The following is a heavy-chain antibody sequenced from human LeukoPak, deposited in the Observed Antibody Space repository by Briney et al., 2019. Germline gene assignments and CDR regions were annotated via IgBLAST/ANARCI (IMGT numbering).Heavy chain of an antibody. D-gene: IGHD2-2*01. V-gene: IGHV3-74*01. CDR1: GFTFSSYW. J-gene: IGHJ3*02. Sequence: GSLRLSCAASGFTFSSYWMHWVRQVPGKGLFWVSRIISDASSTLYAGSVKGRFTISRDNAKNTLYLQMNSLTAKDTALYYCARGGQPHSFDIWGQGTMVTVSS. CDR3: ARGGQPHSFDI. CDR2: IISDASST.